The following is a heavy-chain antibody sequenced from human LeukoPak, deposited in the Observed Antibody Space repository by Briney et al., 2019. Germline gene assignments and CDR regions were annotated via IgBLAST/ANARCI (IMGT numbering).Heavy chain of an antibody. V-gene: IGHV4-34*01. CDR3: ARGVTEAPTGIAVARYYFDY. Sequence: SETLSLTCAVYGGSFSGYYWIWIRQPPGKGLEWIGEITHSGSTNYNPSLKSRVTMSVDTSKNQFSLKLSSVTAADTAVYYCARGVTEAPTGIAVARYYFDYWGQGTLVTVSS. D-gene: IGHD6-19*01. J-gene: IGHJ4*02. CDR2: ITHSGST. CDR1: GGSFSGYY.